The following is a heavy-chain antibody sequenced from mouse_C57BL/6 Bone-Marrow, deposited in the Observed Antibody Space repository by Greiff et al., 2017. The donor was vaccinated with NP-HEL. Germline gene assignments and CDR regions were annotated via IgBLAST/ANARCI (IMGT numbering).Heavy chain of an antibody. CDR2: ISSGGSYT. D-gene: IGHD1-1*01. Sequence: EVKLVESGGDLVKPGGSLKLSCAASGFTFSSYGMSWVRQTPDKRLEWVATISSGGSYTYYPDSVTGRFTISRDNAKNTLYLQVSSLKSEDTAMYYCARHTNAMDYWGQGTSVTVSS. V-gene: IGHV5-6*01. CDR1: GFTFSSYG. CDR3: ARHTNAMDY. J-gene: IGHJ4*01.